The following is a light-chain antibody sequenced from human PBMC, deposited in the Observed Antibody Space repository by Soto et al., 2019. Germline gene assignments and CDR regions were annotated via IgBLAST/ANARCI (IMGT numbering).Light chain of an antibody. J-gene: IGLJ2*01. V-gene: IGLV1-51*01. CDR1: SSNIGINY. CDR3: GTWDSSLSVVI. Sequence: QSVSTQPPSLSAAPGQKVTISCSGSSSNIGINYVSWYQQLPGTAPKLLIYDDNKRPSGIPDRFSGSKSGTSATLGITGLQTGDEADYYCGTWDSSLSVVIFGGGTKLTVL. CDR2: DDN.